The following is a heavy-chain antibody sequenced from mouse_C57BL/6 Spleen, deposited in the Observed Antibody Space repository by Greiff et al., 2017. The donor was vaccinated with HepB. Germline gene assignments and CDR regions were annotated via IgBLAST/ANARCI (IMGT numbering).Heavy chain of an antibody. V-gene: IGHV1-82*01. D-gene: IGHD1-1*01. CDR2: IYPGDGDT. Sequence: QVQLQQSGPELVKPGASVKISCKASGYAFSSSWMNWVKQRPGKGLEWIGRIYPGDGDTNYNGKFKGKATLTADKSSSTAYMQLSSLTSEDSAVYFCARENYYGSPLFDYWGQGTTLTVSS. CDR1: GYAFSSSW. J-gene: IGHJ2*01. CDR3: ARENYYGSPLFDY.